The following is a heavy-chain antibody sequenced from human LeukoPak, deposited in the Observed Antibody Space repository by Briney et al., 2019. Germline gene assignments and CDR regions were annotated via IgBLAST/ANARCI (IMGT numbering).Heavy chain of an antibody. V-gene: IGHV4-39*07. CDR2: IYYSGNT. CDR3: ARDNVRVKGTYYYDSSGSTNPLGMDV. J-gene: IGHJ6*02. D-gene: IGHD3-22*01. CDR1: GGSISSSSYY. Sequence: PSETLSLTCTVSGGSISSSSYYWGWIRQPPGKGLEWIGSIYYSGNTYYNPSLKSRVTISVDASKNQFSLKLSSVTAADTAVYYCARDNVRVKGTYYYDSSGSTNPLGMDVWGQGTTVTVSS.